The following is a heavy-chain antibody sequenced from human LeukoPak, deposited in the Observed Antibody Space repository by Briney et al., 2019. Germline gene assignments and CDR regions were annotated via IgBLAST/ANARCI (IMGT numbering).Heavy chain of an antibody. CDR2: ISSSSSYI. D-gene: IGHD6-13*01. V-gene: IGHV3-21*01. CDR1: GFTFSSYS. J-gene: IGHJ6*03. CDR3: AREDGSSWDAYYYYYYMDV. Sequence: PGGSLRLSYAASGFTFSSYSMNWVRQAPGKGLEWVSSISSSSSYIYYADSVKGRFTISRDNAKNSLYLQMNSLRAEDTAVYYCAREDGSSWDAYYYYYYMDVWGKGTTVTVSS.